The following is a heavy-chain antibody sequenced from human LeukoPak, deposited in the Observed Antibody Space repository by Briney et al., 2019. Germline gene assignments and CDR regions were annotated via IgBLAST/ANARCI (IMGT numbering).Heavy chain of an antibody. Sequence: PGGSLRLSCAASGLSVSSHYMSWVRQAPGKGLEWVSAISGSDGSTYYADSVKGRFTISRDNSKNTLYLQMHSLRAEDTAVYHCAKEATPWGQGTLVTVSS. CDR2: ISGSDGST. V-gene: IGHV3-23*01. CDR3: AKEATP. J-gene: IGHJ5*02. D-gene: IGHD5-12*01. CDR1: GLSVSSHY.